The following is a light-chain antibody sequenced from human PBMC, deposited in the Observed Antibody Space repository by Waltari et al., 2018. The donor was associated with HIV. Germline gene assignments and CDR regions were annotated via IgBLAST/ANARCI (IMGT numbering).Light chain of an antibody. CDR2: DTT. CDR3: LLSSGGTWL. Sequence: QTVVTQDPSLTVSPAETVTPAFGSILGKVTSGHNPYWPQQKPGQAPQTLIYDTTNKHSWTPARFSGSLLGGKAALTLSGAQPEDEADYYCLLSSGGTWLFGGGTKLTVL. V-gene: IGLV7-46*01. J-gene: IGLJ2*01. CDR1: LGKVTSGHN.